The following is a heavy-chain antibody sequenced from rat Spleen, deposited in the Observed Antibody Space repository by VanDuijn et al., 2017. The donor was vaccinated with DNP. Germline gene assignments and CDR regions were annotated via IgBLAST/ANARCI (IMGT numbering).Heavy chain of an antibody. J-gene: IGHJ4*01. D-gene: IGHD5-1*01. CDR3: ARELGYYAMDA. CDR1: GFTFSSFP. Sequence: EVQLVESGGGIVQPGRSLKLSCAVAGFTFSSFPMAWVRQAPTRGLEWVATISIRGGSTHYRDSVKGRFTIARDNAKSTLYLQMDSLRSEDTATYYCARELGYYAMDAWGQGTSVTVSS. CDR2: ISIRGGST. V-gene: IGHV5-46*01.